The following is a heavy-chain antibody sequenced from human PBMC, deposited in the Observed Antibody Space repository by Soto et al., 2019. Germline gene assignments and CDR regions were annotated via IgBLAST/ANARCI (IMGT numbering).Heavy chain of an antibody. CDR2: INNSGST. Sequence: FLPCGVYGGSFRGYYWSWIRQHPGKGLEWIGEINNSGSTNYNTSLKSRVTISVSTSKNHFSLKPISVSAADTAAYYCARGPLVVVPAATCWFDPWGQGTLVTVSS. CDR3: ARGPLVVVPAATCWFDP. J-gene: IGHJ5*02. CDR1: GGSFRGYY. V-gene: IGHV4-34*01. D-gene: IGHD2-2*01.